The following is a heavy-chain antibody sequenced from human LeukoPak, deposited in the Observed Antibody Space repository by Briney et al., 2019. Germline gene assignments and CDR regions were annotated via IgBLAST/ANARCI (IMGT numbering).Heavy chain of an antibody. J-gene: IGHJ4*02. Sequence: GSLRLSCAASGFTFSSYAMSWVRQAPGKGLEWVSVIYSSGGTFYSESVKGRFTISRDYSKNTLYLQMNSLRVDDTAVYYCAKDSSGPAFWGQGTLVTVSS. CDR1: GFTFSSYA. CDR3: AKDSSGPAF. CDR2: IYSSGGT. V-gene: IGHV3-23*01. D-gene: IGHD6-19*01.